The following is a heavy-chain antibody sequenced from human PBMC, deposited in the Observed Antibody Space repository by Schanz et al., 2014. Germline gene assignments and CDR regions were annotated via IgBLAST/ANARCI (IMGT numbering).Heavy chain of an antibody. Sequence: QVQLVQSGAELKQPGVSVKVSCTASGYTFTTYYIHWVRQAPGQGLEWIGKINPSSGTTKIAQNFQGRFTVTRDTSTSTVNMELSSLRSEDTAVYYCARGGFFGSTSFDSWGQGTLVTVSS. D-gene: IGHD2-2*01. CDR1: GYTFTTYY. CDR2: INPSSGTT. CDR3: ARGGFFGSTSFDS. J-gene: IGHJ4*02. V-gene: IGHV1-46*03.